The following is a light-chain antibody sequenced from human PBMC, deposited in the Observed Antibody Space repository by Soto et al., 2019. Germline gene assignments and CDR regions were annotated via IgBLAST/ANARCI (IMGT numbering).Light chain of an antibody. CDR1: QSVSSN. CDR3: QQSYSTPPGT. J-gene: IGKJ1*01. Sequence: EMVMTPSPATLSVSPMERATLXDRPSQSVSSNLAWYQQKPGQAPRLLIYDASNRATGIPARFSGSGSGTDFTLTISSLEPEDFAIYYCQQSYSTPPGTFGQGTKVDIK. V-gene: IGKV3-11*01. CDR2: DAS.